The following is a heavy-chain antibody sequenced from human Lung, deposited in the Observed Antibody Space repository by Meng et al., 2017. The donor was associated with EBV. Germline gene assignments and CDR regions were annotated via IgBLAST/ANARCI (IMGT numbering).Heavy chain of an antibody. Sequence: QPQECVPGMVQPSGPLSLTCVVSGGSISSSYWCTWVRQSPGKGLEWIGEMYHSGTTNYNPSLKSRVTISMGKSNNQLSLKLNSVTAADTAVYYCATQESRDGHNPYWGQGTLVTVSS. CDR1: GGSISSSYW. J-gene: IGHJ4*02. CDR3: ATQESRDGHNPY. D-gene: IGHD5-24*01. V-gene: IGHV4-4*02. CDR2: MYHSGTT.